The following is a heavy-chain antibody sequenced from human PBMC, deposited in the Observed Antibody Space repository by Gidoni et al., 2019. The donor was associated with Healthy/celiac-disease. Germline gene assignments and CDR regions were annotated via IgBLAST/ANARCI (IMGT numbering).Heavy chain of an antibody. J-gene: IGHJ6*02. CDR2: IYYSGST. D-gene: IGHD6-13*01. CDR3: ARGVWGYSSSWNATYYYYYGMDV. Sequence: QVQLQESGPGLVKPSETLSLTCTVPGGSISSYYWSWIRQPPGKGLEWIGYIYYSGSTNYNPSLKSRVTISVDTSKNQFSLKLSSVTAADTAVYYCARGVWGYSSSWNATYYYYYGMDVWGQGTTVTVSS. CDR1: GGSISSYY. V-gene: IGHV4-59*01.